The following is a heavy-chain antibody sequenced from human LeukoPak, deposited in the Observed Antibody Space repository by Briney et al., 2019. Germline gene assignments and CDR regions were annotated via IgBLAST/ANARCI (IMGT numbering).Heavy chain of an antibody. Sequence: RGESLKTSCKGSGYSFTSYWIGWVRQMPGKGLEWMGIIYPGDSDTRYSPSFQGQVTISVDKSISTAYLQWSSLKASDTAMYYCARKQYSSSWYSFDYWGQGTLVTVSS. CDR3: ARKQYSSSWYSFDY. CDR1: GYSFTSYW. V-gene: IGHV5-51*01. D-gene: IGHD6-13*01. J-gene: IGHJ4*02. CDR2: IYPGDSDT.